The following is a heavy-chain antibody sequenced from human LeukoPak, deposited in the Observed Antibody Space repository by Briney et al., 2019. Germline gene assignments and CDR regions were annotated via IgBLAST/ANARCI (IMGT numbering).Heavy chain of an antibody. Sequence: GGSLRLSCAASRFTFSSYSMNWVRQAPGKGLEWVSSNSGGSSYYADSVKGRFTISRDNSKNTLYLQMNTLRPEDTAVYYCAKEALRLYCSSTSCYTGPYYYYMDVWGKGTTVTVSS. D-gene: IGHD2-2*02. CDR2: SNSGGSS. CDR3: AKEALRLYCSSTSCYTGPYYYYMDV. CDR1: RFTFSSYS. V-gene: IGHV3-NL1*01. J-gene: IGHJ6*03.